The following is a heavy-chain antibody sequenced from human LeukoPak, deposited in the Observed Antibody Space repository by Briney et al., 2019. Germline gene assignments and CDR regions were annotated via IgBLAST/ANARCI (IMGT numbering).Heavy chain of an antibody. D-gene: IGHD3-22*01. J-gene: IGHJ3*02. CDR2: IYYSGST. Sequence: PSETLSLTCTVSGGSVSSGSYYWSWIRQPPGKGLEWIGYIYYSGSTNYNPSLKSRVTISVDTSKNQFSLKLSSVTAADTAVYYCARYRNYDSSGYYYVAFDIWGQRTMVTVSS. CDR1: GGSVSSGSYY. CDR3: ARYRNYDSSGYYYVAFDI. V-gene: IGHV4-61*01.